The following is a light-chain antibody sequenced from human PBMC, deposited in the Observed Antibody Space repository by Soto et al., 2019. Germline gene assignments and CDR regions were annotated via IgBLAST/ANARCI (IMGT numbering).Light chain of an antibody. CDR2: DVN. CDR3: SSYTISSTYV. CDR1: SSDVGSYNR. V-gene: IGLV2-18*02. Sequence: QSALTQPPSVSGSPGQSVAISCTGTSSDVGSYNRVSWYQQPPGTAPKLMIYDVNNRPSGVPDRFSGSKSGSTASLTISGLQAEDEADYYCSSYTISSTYVFGTGTKVTVL. J-gene: IGLJ1*01.